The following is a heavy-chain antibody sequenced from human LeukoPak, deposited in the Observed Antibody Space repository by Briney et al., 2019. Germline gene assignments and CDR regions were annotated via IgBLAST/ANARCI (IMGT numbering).Heavy chain of an antibody. CDR2: ISAYNGNT. D-gene: IGHD5-24*01. CDR1: GYTFTSYG. J-gene: IGHJ4*02. Sequence: ASVKVSCKASGYTFTSYGISWVRQAPGQGLEWMGWISAYNGNTNYAQKLQGRVTMTTDTSTSTAYMELRSLRSDNTAVYYCARAASRDGYNDYWGQGTLVTVSS. CDR3: ARAASRDGYNDY. V-gene: IGHV1-18*01.